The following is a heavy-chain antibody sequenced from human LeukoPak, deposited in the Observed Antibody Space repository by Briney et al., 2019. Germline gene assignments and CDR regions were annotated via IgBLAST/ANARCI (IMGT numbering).Heavy chain of an antibody. CDR2: IYADGYT. Sequence: GRSLRLSCEASGFRFDDYAMPWVRQAPGKGLEWVSAIYADGYTRDAASVKGRFSISRHNSKNTVYLQMDNLRPEDTAVYYCARDRRGEKDFDVWGPGTMVTVSS. V-gene: IGHV3-53*04. CDR3: ARDRRGEKDFDV. J-gene: IGHJ3*01. CDR1: GFRFDDYA.